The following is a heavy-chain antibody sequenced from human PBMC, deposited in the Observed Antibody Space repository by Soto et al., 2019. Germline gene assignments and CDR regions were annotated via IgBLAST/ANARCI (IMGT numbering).Heavy chain of an antibody. CDR3: ARHRKEGGYDFWSGYFRRGEDYYYYYGMDV. CDR2: MYYSGST. V-gene: IGHV4-39*01. Sequence: ASETLSLTCTVSGGSISSSSYYWGWIRQPPGKGLEWIGSMYYSGSTYYNPSLKSRVTISVDTSKNQFSLKLSSVTAADTAVYYCARHRKEGGYDFWSGYFRRGEDYYYYYGMDVWGQGTTVTVSS. CDR1: GGSISSSSYY. J-gene: IGHJ6*02. D-gene: IGHD3-3*01.